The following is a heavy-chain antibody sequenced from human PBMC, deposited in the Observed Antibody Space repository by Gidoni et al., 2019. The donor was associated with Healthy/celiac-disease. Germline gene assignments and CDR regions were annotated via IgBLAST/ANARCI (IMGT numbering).Heavy chain of an antibody. J-gene: IGHJ4*02. V-gene: IGHV3-21*01. Sequence: EVQLVESGGGLVKHGGSLRLCWAASGFTFSSYSMNWVRQAPGKGLDWVSSISRSSSYIYYADSVQGRFTISRHNAKNSLYLQMNILSAEDTSVYYCARGRGVLAYWGQGTLVTVSS. D-gene: IGHD3-3*01. CDR3: ARGRGVLAY. CDR1: GFTFSSYS. CDR2: ISRSSSYI.